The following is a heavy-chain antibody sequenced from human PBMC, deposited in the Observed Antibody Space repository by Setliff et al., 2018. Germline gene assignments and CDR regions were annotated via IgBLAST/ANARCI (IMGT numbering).Heavy chain of an antibody. V-gene: IGHV1-3*01. CDR1: GYSFAKYA. Sequence: ASVKVSCKASGYSFAKYALHWVRQAPGQRLEWMGWINAGNGNTKCSQNFQGRVTITRDTSTSTAYMELSSLRSEDTAVYYCARERGDIVTTTSYYYYLDVWGKGTTVTVSS. J-gene: IGHJ6*03. CDR2: INAGNGNT. D-gene: IGHD5-12*01. CDR3: ARERGDIVTTTSYYYYLDV.